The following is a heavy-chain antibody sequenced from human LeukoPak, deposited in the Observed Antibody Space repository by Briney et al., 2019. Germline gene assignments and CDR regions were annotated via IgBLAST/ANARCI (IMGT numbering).Heavy chain of an antibody. J-gene: IGHJ5*02. Sequence: GASLQISCKGSGSNFTIYWIGWVRQLPGKGLEWMGIIYPGDSDTRYSPSFQGQVTISADKSISTAYLQWSSLKASDTAMYYCAIFDFLFGEIDNWFDPWGQGTQVTVSS. D-gene: IGHD3-16*01. CDR1: GSNFTIYW. CDR2: IYPGDSDT. V-gene: IGHV5-51*01. CDR3: AIFDFLFGEIDNWFDP.